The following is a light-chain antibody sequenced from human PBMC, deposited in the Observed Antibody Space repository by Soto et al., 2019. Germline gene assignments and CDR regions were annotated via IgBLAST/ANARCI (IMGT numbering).Light chain of an antibody. Sequence: DIQMTQSPTTLSASVGDRAIITCRASQTVRNWLAWFQQKPGEAPKLLIYKASRLESGVSSRFSGSGYGTDFTLTITILVPGDSATYFCQQYDASPLTFGQGTKLEIK. V-gene: IGKV1-5*03. CDR1: QTVRNW. CDR3: QQYDASPLT. J-gene: IGKJ2*01. CDR2: KAS.